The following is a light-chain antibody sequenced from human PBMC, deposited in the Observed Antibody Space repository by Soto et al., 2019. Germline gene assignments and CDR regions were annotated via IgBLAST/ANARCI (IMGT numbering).Light chain of an antibody. Sequence: QSALTHPASVSGSPGQSITISCTGTRRDLGGYNYVSWYQQHPGKAPKLMIYDVSNRPSGVSNRFSGSKSGNTASLTISGLQAEDEADYYCSSYTSSSTLVVFGGGTKVTVL. CDR1: RRDLGGYNY. V-gene: IGLV2-14*01. CDR2: DVS. CDR3: SSYTSSSTLVV. J-gene: IGLJ2*01.